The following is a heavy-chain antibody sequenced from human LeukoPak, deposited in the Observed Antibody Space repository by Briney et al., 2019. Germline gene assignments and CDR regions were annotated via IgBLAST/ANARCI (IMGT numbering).Heavy chain of an antibody. V-gene: IGHV4-34*01. CDR1: GGSFSNYY. J-gene: IGHJ6*03. CDR3: ARLSGYGLHYYYHMDV. D-gene: IGHD5-12*01. CDR2: INHSGST. Sequence: SETLSLTCAVYGGSFSNYYWSWIRQPSGKGLEWIGEINHSGSTNYNPSLKSRVTISVDTSKNQFSLKLSSVTAADTAVYYCARLSGYGLHYYYHMDVWGKGTTVTVSS.